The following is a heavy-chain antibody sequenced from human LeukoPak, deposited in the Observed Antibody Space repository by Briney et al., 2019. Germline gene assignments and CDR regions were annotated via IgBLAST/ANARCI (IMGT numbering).Heavy chain of an antibody. CDR1: GYSFTSYW. V-gene: IGHV5-51*01. J-gene: IGHJ6*03. CDR3: ARAHGSGSYYNQLPAYYMDV. D-gene: IGHD3-10*01. Sequence: GESLKISCKGSGYSFTSYWIGWVRQMPGKGLEWMGIICPGDSDTRYSPSFQGQVTISADKSISTAYLQWSSLKASDTAMYYCARAHGSGSYYNQLPAYYMDVWGKGTTVTVSS. CDR2: ICPGDSDT.